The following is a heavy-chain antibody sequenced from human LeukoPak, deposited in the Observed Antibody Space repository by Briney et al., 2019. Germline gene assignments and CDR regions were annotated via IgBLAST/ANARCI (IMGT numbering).Heavy chain of an antibody. V-gene: IGHV4-4*02. CDR2: IYHSGST. J-gene: IGHJ3*02. Sequence: SGTLSLTCAVSGGSISSSNWWSWVRQPPGKGLEWIGEIYHSGSTNYNPSLKSRVTISVDKSKNQFSLKLSSVTAADTAVYYCARWLWFGELGGDDAFDIWGQGTMVTVSS. D-gene: IGHD3-10*01. CDR1: GGSISSSNW. CDR3: ARWLWFGELGGDDAFDI.